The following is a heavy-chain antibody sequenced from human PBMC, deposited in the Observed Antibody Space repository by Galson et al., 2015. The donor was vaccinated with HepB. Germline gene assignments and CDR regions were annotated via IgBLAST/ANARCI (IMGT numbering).Heavy chain of an antibody. CDR2: ISAYNGNT. J-gene: IGHJ4*02. Sequence: SVKVSCKASGYTFTSYGISWVRQAPGQGLEWMGWISAYNGNTNYAQKLQGRVTMTTDTSTSTAYMELRSLRSDDTAVYYCARASGVYDILTGSSPYYFDYWGQGTLVTVSS. CDR1: GYTFTSYG. V-gene: IGHV1-18*04. D-gene: IGHD3-9*01. CDR3: ARASGVYDILTGSSPYYFDY.